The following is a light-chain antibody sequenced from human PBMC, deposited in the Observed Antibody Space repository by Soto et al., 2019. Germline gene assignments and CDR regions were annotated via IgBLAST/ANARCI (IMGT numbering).Light chain of an antibody. CDR3: LSGHSRP. CDR2: AAS. V-gene: IGKV1-12*02. CDR1: QGLSSY. Sequence: DIPMTQSPSSVSASVGDRVTITCRASQGLSSYLAWYQQKPGKAPKLLIYAASNLQSGVPSRFSGCGSGTAFTLTISSLQPEDFAPYFCLSGHSRPFGGGTKVEIK. J-gene: IGKJ4*01.